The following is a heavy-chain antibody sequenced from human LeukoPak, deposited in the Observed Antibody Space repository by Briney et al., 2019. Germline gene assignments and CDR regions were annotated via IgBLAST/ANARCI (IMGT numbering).Heavy chain of an antibody. J-gene: IGHJ5*02. D-gene: IGHD3-10*01. CDR1: GFTFSSYA. V-gene: IGHV3-23*01. CDR2: ISGSGGST. Sequence: PGGSLRLSCAPSGFTFSSYAMSWVRQAPGKGLEWVSAISGSGGSTYSANSVKGRFTISRDNSKNTLYLQMNSLRAEDTAVYYCAKEGDYYGTHNWFDPWGQGTLVTVSS. CDR3: AKEGDYYGTHNWFDP.